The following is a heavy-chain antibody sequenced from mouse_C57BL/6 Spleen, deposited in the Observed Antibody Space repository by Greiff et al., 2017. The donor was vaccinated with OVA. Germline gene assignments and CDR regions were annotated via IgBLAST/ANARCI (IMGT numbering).Heavy chain of an antibody. CDR1: GYSITSGYY. V-gene: IGHV3-6*01. Sequence: EVKLQESGPGLVKPSQSLSLTCSVTGYSITSGYYWNWIRQFPGNKLEWMGYISYDGSNNYNPSLKNRISITRDTSKNQFFLKLNSVTTEDTATYYCARGPAQAWFAYWGQGTLVTVSA. J-gene: IGHJ3*01. D-gene: IGHD3-2*02. CDR2: ISYDGSN. CDR3: ARGPAQAWFAY.